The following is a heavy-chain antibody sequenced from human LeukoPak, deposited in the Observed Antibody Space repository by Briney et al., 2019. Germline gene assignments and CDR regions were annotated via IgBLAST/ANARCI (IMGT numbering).Heavy chain of an antibody. Sequence: SETLSFTCTVSGGSISSSSYYWGWIRQPPGKGLEWIGSIFYSGSTYYNPSLKSRVTISVDTSKKEFSLKLSSVTAADTAVYYCARVYDFWSGYYDYWGQGTLVTVSS. CDR3: ARVYDFWSGYYDY. V-gene: IGHV4-39*07. D-gene: IGHD3-3*01. J-gene: IGHJ4*02. CDR1: GGSISSSSYY. CDR2: IFYSGST.